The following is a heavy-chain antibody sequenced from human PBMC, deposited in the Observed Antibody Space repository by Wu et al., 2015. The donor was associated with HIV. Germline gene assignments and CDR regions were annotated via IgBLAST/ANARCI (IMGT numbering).Heavy chain of an antibody. V-gene: IGHV1-46*01. Sequence: QVQLVQSGTEVKKPGASVKVSCKASAYTFTNYWLHWVRQAPGQGLEWMGIINPSGGSTSYAQKFQGRVTMTRDTSTNTVYMELSRLRSDDTAVYYCARDTGKLEYSLSPPSYYMDVWDKGTTVTVSS. CDR3: ARDTGKLEYSLSPPSYYMDV. D-gene: IGHD2/OR15-2a*01. J-gene: IGHJ6*03. CDR1: AYTFTNYW. CDR2: INPSGGST.